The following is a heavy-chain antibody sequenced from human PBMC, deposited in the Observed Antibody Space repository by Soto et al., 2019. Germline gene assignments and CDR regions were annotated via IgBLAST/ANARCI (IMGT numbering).Heavy chain of an antibody. D-gene: IGHD2-21*02. CDR1: GFTFSHYW. Sequence: EVQLVESGGGLVQPGGSLRLSCAASGFTFSHYWMHWVRQTPGKGLVWISRINSDGTTTSSADSVRGRFSMSRDNAKNSLYRQMNSPRADDTGVYFCARDIGGVTASDAVDVWGHGTMVTVSS. J-gene: IGHJ3*01. CDR2: INSDGTTT. V-gene: IGHV3-74*01. CDR3: ARDIGGVTASDAVDV.